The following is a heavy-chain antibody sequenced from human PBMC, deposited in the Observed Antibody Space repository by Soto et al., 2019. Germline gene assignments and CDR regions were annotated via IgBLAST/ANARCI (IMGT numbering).Heavy chain of an antibody. CDR1: GGSMNSGGYC. CDR2: ISYGGTT. D-gene: IGHD2-15*01. V-gene: IGHV4-31*03. Sequence: QVQLQESGPGLVKPSQTLSLTCTVSGGSMNSGGYCWNWIRQPPGEGLEWIGCISYGGTTSYTPPLXSXXTRSVDTSKNQFSLKLSSVTAADTAVYYCSRGILVWGQGTLITVSS. CDR3: SRGILV. J-gene: IGHJ4*02.